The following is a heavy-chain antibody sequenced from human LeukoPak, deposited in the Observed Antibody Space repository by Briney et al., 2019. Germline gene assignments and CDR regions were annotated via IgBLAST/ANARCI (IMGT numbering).Heavy chain of an antibody. Sequence: GGSLRLSRTASGLTFSTSGFNWVRQAPEKGLEWVASIGPTGSDRYHADSIKGRFTISRDNANNFLYLQMNSLRAEDTAVYYCATETNGRHYDYWGQGTLLTVSS. CDR1: GLTFSTSG. V-gene: IGHV3-21*06. CDR2: IGPTGSDR. CDR3: ATETNGRHYDY. J-gene: IGHJ4*02. D-gene: IGHD1-14*01.